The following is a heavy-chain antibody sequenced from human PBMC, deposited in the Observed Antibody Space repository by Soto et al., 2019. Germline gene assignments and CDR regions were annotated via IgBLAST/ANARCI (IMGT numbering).Heavy chain of an antibody. D-gene: IGHD2-15*01. CDR1: GVSLTTNNW. J-gene: IGHJ5*01. CDR3: ARGGYCSGGSCSGWFDS. Sequence: QVQLQESGPGLVKPSETLSLTCAVSGVSLTTNNWWTWVRQAPGKGLEWVGEIYQTGNTNYNPSPNSRVLASLDKSKNEFFLKLTSVTAADTAIYYCARGGYCSGGSCSGWFDSWGQGTLVTVSS. V-gene: IGHV4-4*02. CDR2: IYQTGNT.